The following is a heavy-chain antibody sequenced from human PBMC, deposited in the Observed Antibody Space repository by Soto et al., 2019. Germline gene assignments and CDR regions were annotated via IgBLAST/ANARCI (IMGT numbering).Heavy chain of an antibody. CDR3: ARDVGVYGLDY. D-gene: IGHD3-3*01. CDR1: GGSISSYY. CDR2: IYYSGST. Sequence: SETLSLTYTVSGGSISSYYWSWIRQPPGKGLEWIGYIYYSGSTNYNPSLKSRVTISVDTSKNQFSLKLSSVTAADTAVYYCARDVGVYGLDYWGQGTLVTVSS. V-gene: IGHV4-59*01. J-gene: IGHJ4*02.